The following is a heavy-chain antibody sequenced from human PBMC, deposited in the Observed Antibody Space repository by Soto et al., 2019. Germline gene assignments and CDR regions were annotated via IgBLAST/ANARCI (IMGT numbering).Heavy chain of an antibody. CDR3: ARNYYNSKVYVY. V-gene: IGHV4-31*03. CDR1: GGSINSGGYY. D-gene: IGHD3-22*01. CDR2: INYSGST. J-gene: IGHJ4*02. Sequence: SETLSLTCTVSGGSINSGGYYWSWIRQHPGKGLEWIGYINYSGSTNYNPSLKSRVIISRDTSKNQLSLNLSSVTAADTAIYYCARNYYNSKVYVYWGQGTLVTVSS.